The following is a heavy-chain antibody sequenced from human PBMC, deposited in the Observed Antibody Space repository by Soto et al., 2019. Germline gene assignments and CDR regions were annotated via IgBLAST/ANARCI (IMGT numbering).Heavy chain of an antibody. J-gene: IGHJ5*02. CDR3: ARASMYIWNDH. CDR1: GYIFTTQD. V-gene: IGHV1-8*01. CDR2: VNPSSGNT. Sequence: QVQLRQSGAAIKRPGASVKVSCEASGYIFTTQDINWVRQASGQGLEWLGCVNPSSGNTVYAQKFHGRVTMTRDTSINTAYMELSSLRSDDTAFYYCARASMYIWNDHWGQGTLVTVSS.